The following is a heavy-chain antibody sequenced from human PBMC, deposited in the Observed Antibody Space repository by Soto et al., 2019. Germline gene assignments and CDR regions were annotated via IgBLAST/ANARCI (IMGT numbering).Heavy chain of an antibody. J-gene: IGHJ4*02. CDR3: ARSRYSGSYFFDY. Sequence: SETLSLTCTVSGGSIRSGGYYWSWVRQPPGKGLEWIAYIHYSGSTYYNPSLKSRVTISVDTSKNQFSLKLSSVTAADTAVYYCARSRYSGSYFFDYWGQGILVTVSS. D-gene: IGHD1-26*01. CDR1: GGSIRSGGYY. V-gene: IGHV4-30-4*01. CDR2: IHYSGST.